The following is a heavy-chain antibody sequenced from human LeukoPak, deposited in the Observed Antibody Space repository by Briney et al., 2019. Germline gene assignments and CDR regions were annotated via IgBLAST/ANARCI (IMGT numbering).Heavy chain of an antibody. CDR3: ARVGTYYYDSSGYSLDY. D-gene: IGHD3-22*01. CDR2: ISAYNGNT. J-gene: IGHJ4*02. V-gene: IGHV1-18*01. CDR1: GYTFTSYG. Sequence: GASVKVSCKASGYTFTSYGISWVRQAPGQGLEWMGWISAYNGNTNYAQKLQGRVTMTTDTSTSTAYMELRSLRSDDTAVYYCARVGTYYYDSSGYSLDYWGQGTLVTVSS.